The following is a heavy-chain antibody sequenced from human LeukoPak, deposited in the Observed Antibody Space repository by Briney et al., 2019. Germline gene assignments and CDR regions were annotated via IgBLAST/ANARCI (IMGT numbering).Heavy chain of an antibody. J-gene: IGHJ4*02. Sequence: PSETLSLTCTVSGGSISSSSYYWGWIRQPPGKGLEWIGSIYYSGSTYYNPSLKSRVTISVDTSKNQFSLKLSSVTAADTAVYYCARLRKNSLFDYWGQGTLVTVSS. CDR3: ARLRKNSLFDY. D-gene: IGHD2/OR15-2a*01. CDR1: GGSISSSSYY. CDR2: IYYSGST. V-gene: IGHV4-39*01.